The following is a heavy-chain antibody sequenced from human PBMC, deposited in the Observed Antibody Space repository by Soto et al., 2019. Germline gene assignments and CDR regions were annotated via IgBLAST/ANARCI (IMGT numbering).Heavy chain of an antibody. J-gene: IGHJ6*02. CDR2: ISGSGGST. Sequence: GGSLRLSCAASGFTFSSCAMSWVRQAPGKGLEWVSAISGSGGSTYYADSVKGRFTISRDNSKNTLYLQMNSLRAEDMAVYYCAKDRGGSGWYHHYYYYGMDVWGQGTTVTVSS. D-gene: IGHD6-19*01. CDR1: GFTFSSCA. V-gene: IGHV3-23*01. CDR3: AKDRGGSGWYHHYYYYGMDV.